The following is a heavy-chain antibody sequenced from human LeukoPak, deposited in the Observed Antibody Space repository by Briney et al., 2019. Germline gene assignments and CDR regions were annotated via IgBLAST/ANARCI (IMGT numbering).Heavy chain of an antibody. CDR3: AKETGRWELE. CDR2: ISNDGSNK. Sequence: GSLRLSCAASGFTFSNYGIHWVRQAPGKGLEWVAVISNDGSNKYYADSVKGRFTISRDNSENTLYLQMNSLRAEDTAVYYCAKETGRWELEWGQGTLVTVSS. CDR1: GFTFSNYG. J-gene: IGHJ4*02. D-gene: IGHD1-26*01. V-gene: IGHV3-30*18.